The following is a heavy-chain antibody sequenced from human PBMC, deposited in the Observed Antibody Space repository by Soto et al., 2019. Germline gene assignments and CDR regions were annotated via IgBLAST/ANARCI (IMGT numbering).Heavy chain of an antibody. CDR2: ISYDGSNK. V-gene: IGHV3-30*03. J-gene: IGHJ4*02. CDR1: GFTFSSYG. D-gene: IGHD3-22*01. Sequence: GGSLRLSCAASGFTFSSYGMHWVRQAPGKGLEWVAVISYDGSNKYYADSVKGRFTISRDNSKNTLYLQMNSLRAEDTAVYYCARDERPPYYDSSGYYPYYFDYWGQGTLVTVSS. CDR3: ARDERPPYYDSSGYYPYYFDY.